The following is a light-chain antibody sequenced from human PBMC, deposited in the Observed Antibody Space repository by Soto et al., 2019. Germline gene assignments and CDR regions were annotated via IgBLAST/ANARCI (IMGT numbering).Light chain of an antibody. V-gene: IGKV3-20*01. CDR3: QRYGSSPRIT. CDR1: QSVSSSY. J-gene: IGKJ5*01. CDR2: GTS. Sequence: DLTQSPRTLSLSTGERATLSCRASQSVSSSYLAWYQQRPGQAPRLLIYGTSSRATGIPDRFSGSGSGTDFTLTISRLEPEDFAVYFCQRYGSSPRITFGQGTRLEVK.